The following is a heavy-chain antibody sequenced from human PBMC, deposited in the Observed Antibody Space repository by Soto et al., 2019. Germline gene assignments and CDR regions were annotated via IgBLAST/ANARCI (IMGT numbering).Heavy chain of an antibody. Sequence: QVQLVQSGAEVKKPGSSVTVSCKASGGTFSSYAISWVRQAPGQGLEWMGGSIPIFGTANYAQKFEGRVTSTAYESTSTAYKELSSLRSEDTAVYYCARGRGYSGYDSAYYYYYGMDVWGQGTTVTVSS. D-gene: IGHD5-12*01. CDR3: ARGRGYSGYDSAYYYYYGMDV. CDR2: SIPIFGTA. J-gene: IGHJ6*02. V-gene: IGHV1-69*01. CDR1: GGTFSSYA.